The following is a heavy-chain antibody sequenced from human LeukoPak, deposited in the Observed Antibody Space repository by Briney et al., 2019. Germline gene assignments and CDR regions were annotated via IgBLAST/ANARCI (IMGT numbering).Heavy chain of an antibody. CDR1: GFTVSSNY. J-gene: IGHJ4*02. V-gene: IGHV3-53*01. D-gene: IGHD1-7*01. CDR3: ARENWNYDPYFDY. Sequence: GGSLRLSCAASGFTVSSNYMSWVRQAPGKGLEWVSVIYSGGSTYYADSVKGRFTISRDNSKNTLYLQMNSLRAEDTAVYYCARENWNYDPYFDYWGQGTLVTVSS. CDR2: IYSGGST.